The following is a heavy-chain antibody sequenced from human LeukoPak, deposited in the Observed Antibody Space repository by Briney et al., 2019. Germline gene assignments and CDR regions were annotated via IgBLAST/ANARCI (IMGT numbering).Heavy chain of an antibody. J-gene: IGHJ4*02. CDR3: AKGGYYYDSSGYFDY. V-gene: IGHV3-9*01. CDR2: ISWNSGSI. D-gene: IGHD3-22*01. CDR1: GFTFDDYA. Sequence: GGSLRLSCAASGFTFDDYAMHWVRQAPGKGLEWVSDISWNSGSIGYADSVKGRFTISRDNAKNSLYLQMNSLRAEDTALYYCAKGGYYYDSSGYFDYWGQGTLVTVSS.